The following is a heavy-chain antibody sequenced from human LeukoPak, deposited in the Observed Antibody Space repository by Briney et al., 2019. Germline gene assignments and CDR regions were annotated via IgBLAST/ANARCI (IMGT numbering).Heavy chain of an antibody. CDR3: ARAVGPFDY. J-gene: IGHJ4*02. CDR2: ISYDGSNK. D-gene: IGHD3-16*01. V-gene: IGHV3-30*03. CDR1: GFTFSSYG. Sequence: GGSLRLSCAASGFTFSSYGMHWVRQAPGKGLEWVAVISYDGSNKYYADSVKGRFTISRDNSKNTVYLQMNTLRDEDTAVYYCARAVGPFDYWGQGTLVTVSS.